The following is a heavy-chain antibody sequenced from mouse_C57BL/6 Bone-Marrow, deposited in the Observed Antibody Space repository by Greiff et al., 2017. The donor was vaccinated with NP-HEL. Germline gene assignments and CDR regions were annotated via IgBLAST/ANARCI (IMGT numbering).Heavy chain of an antibody. CDR3: ARQDAYYSNYNYAMDY. CDR2: INPYNGGT. CDR1: GYTFTDYY. J-gene: IGHJ4*01. V-gene: IGHV1-19*01. Sequence: VQLQQSGPVLVKPGASVKMSCKASGYTFTDYYMNWVKQSHGKSLEWIGVINPYNGGTSYNQKFKGKATLTVDKSSSTAYMELNSLTSEDSAVYYCARQDAYYSNYNYAMDYWGQGTSVTVSS. D-gene: IGHD2-5*01.